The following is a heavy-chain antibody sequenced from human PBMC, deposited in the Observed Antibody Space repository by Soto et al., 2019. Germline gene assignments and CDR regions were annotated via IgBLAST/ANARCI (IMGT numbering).Heavy chain of an antibody. D-gene: IGHD5-12*01. CDR2: IYSGGGT. CDR3: ARGSRDAFWTGSGYDLPRYYYYMDV. CDR1: GFSVSTYY. Sequence: PGGSLRLSCAASGFSVSTYYMSWVRQAPGKGLEWVSVIYSGGGTYYGDSVKGRFIISRDSSKNTLYLQMNSLRAEDTAVYYCARGSRDAFWTGSGYDLPRYYYYMDVWGKGTTVTVSS. J-gene: IGHJ6*03. V-gene: IGHV3-66*01.